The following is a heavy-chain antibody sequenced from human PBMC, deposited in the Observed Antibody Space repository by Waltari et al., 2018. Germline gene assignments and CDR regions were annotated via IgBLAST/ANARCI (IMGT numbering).Heavy chain of an antibody. J-gene: IGHJ4*02. D-gene: IGHD6-6*01. V-gene: IGHV3-23*01. CDR1: GFTFSTYA. CDR2: TNDAGGWT. Sequence: EVQVLESGGGLVQPGGSLRLSCAASGFTFSTYAMGWVRQAPGKGLEGLQATNDAGGWTSHADSVRGRFTISRDKSKNILYLQMNDLRVEDTAIYYCAKYANPSSYLDYWGQGTLVTVSS. CDR3: AKYANPSSYLDY.